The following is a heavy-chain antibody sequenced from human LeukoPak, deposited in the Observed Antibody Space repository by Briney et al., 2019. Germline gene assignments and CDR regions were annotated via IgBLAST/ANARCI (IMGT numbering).Heavy chain of an antibody. V-gene: IGHV1-8*01. CDR2: MNPNSGGT. CDR3: ARSPYDILTGYQNPYFDY. CDR1: GYPFTTYD. D-gene: IGHD3-9*01. J-gene: IGHJ4*02. Sequence: ASVKVSCKASGYPFTTYDINWVRQAPGQGLEWVAWMNPNSGGTVYAQKFQGRVTLARDTSISTAYMELSRLRSDDTAVYYCARSPYDILTGYQNPYFDYWGQGTLVTVSS.